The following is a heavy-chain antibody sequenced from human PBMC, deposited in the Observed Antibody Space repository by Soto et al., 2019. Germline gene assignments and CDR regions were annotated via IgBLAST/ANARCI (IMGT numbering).Heavy chain of an antibody. CDR2: IRSKAYGGTT. J-gene: IGHJ4*02. CDR3: TRANRIAARPFDY. Sequence: HPGGSLRLSCTASGFTFGDYAMSWVRQAPGKGLEWVGFIRSKAYGGTTEYAASVKGRFTISRDDSKSIAYLQMNSLKTEDTAVYYCTRANRIAARPFDYWGQGTLVTVSS. D-gene: IGHD6-6*01. V-gene: IGHV3-49*04. CDR1: GFTFGDYA.